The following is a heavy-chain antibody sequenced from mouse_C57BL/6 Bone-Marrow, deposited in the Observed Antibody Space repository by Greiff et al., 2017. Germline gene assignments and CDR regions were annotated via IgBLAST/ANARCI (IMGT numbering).Heavy chain of an antibody. CDR1: GYTFTSYW. CDR2: IHPNSGST. CDR3: ARRWLLPHWYFDV. Sequence: QVQLQQPGAELVKPGASVKLSCKASGYTFTSYWMHWVKQRPGQGLEWIGMIHPNSGSTNYNEKFKSKATLTVDKSSSTAYMQRSSLTSEDSAVYYCARRWLLPHWYFDVWGTGTTVTVAS. V-gene: IGHV1-64*01. J-gene: IGHJ1*03. D-gene: IGHD2-3*01.